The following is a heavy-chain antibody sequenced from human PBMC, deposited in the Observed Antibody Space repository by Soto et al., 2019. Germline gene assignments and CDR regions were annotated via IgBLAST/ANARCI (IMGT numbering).Heavy chain of an antibody. D-gene: IGHD3-10*01. CDR1: GFTFSSYS. J-gene: IGHJ6*03. CDR2: ISSSSSTI. V-gene: IGHV3-48*01. Sequence: GGSLRLSCAASGFTFSSYSMNWVRQAPGKGLEWVSYISSSSSTIYYADSVKGRFTISRDNAKNSLYLQMNSLRAEDTAVYYSARGDFIGAHYYYYYMDVWGKGTTVTVSS. CDR3: ARGDFIGAHYYYYYMDV.